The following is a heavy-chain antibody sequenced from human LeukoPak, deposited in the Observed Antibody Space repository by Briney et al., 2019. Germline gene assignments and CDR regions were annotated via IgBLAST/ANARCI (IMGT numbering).Heavy chain of an antibody. CDR3: ATIPLADSSGYMFDP. V-gene: IGHV1-24*01. CDR1: GYTLTELS. J-gene: IGHJ5*02. D-gene: IGHD3-22*01. CDR2: FDPEDGET. Sequence: ASVTVSFKVSGYTLTELSMHWVRQAPGKGLEWMGGFDPEDGETIYAQKFQGRVTMTEDTSTDTAYMELSSLRSEDTAVYYCATIPLADSSGYMFDPWGQGTLVTVSS.